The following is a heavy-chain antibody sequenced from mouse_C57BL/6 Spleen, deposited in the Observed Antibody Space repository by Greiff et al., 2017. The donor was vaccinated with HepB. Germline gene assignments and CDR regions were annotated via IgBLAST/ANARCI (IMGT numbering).Heavy chain of an antibody. J-gene: IGHJ2*01. Sequence: EVMLVESGGDLVKPGGSLKLSCAASGFTFSSYGMSWVRQTPDKRLEWVATISSGGSYTYYPDSVKGRFTISRDNAKNTLYLQMSSLKSEDTAMYYCARQRGSSYFDYWGQGTTLTVSS. CDR1: GFTFSSYG. CDR3: ARQRGSSYFDY. D-gene: IGHD1-1*01. CDR2: ISSGGSYT. V-gene: IGHV5-6*02.